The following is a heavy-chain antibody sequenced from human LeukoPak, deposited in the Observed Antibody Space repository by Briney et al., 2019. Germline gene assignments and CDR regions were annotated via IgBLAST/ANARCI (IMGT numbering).Heavy chain of an antibody. D-gene: IGHD3-22*01. CDR1: GGSISSGGYY. V-gene: IGHV4-30-4*01. CDR2: IYYSGST. CDR3: ARGSGYIVY. J-gene: IGHJ4*02. Sequence: SETLSLTCTVSGGSISSGGYYWSWIRQPPGKGLEWIGYIYYSGSTDYNPSLKSRVSISVDTSKNQFSLKLSSMTAADTAVYYCARGSGYIVYWGQGTLVTVSS.